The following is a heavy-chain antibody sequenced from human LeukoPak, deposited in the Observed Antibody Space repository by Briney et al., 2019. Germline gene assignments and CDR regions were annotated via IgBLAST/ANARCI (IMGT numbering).Heavy chain of an antibody. CDR1: GGTFTSYA. V-gene: IGHV1-69*05. Sequence: ASVKVSCKASGGTFTSYAISWVRQAPGQGLEWMGRIIPIFGTANYAQKFQGRVTIPTDESTSTAYMELSSLRSEDTAVYYCARGEVDTAMAPYYYYMDVWGKGTTVTVSS. J-gene: IGHJ6*03. D-gene: IGHD5-18*01. CDR3: ARGEVDTAMAPYYYYMDV. CDR2: IIPIFGTA.